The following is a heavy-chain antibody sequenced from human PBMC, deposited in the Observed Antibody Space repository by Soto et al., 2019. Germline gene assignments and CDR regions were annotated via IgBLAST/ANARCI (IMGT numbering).Heavy chain of an antibody. Sequence: SETLSLTCTVSGGSISSGGYYWSWIRQHPGKGLEWIGYIYYSGSTYYNPSLKSRVTISVDTSKNQFSLKLSSVTAADTAVYYCAGTAAAGRYYYGMDVWGQGTTVTVSS. J-gene: IGHJ6*02. V-gene: IGHV4-31*03. CDR1: GGSISSGGYY. CDR3: AGTAAAGRYYYGMDV. CDR2: IYYSGST. D-gene: IGHD6-13*01.